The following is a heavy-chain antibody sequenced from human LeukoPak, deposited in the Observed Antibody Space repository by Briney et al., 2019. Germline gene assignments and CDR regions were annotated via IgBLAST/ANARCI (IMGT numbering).Heavy chain of an antibody. Sequence: SETLSLTCTVSGGSISSYYWNWIRQPPGKGLEWIGYIYYSGSTNYNPSLKSRVTISVDTSKNQFSLKLTSMTAADTAMYYCARVGYDSSGYYFLGNENWGQGSLVTVSS. J-gene: IGHJ4*02. D-gene: IGHD3-22*01. V-gene: IGHV4-59*01. CDR1: GGSISSYY. CDR2: IYYSGST. CDR3: ARVGYDSSGYYFLGNEN.